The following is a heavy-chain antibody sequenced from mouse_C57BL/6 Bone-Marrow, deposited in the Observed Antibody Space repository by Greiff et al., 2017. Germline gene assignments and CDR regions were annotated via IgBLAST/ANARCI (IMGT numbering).Heavy chain of an antibody. V-gene: IGHV1-69*01. J-gene: IGHJ3*01. CDR3: ARKHLGDYDWLAY. Sequence: QVQLQQPGAELVMPGASVKLSCKASGYTFTSYWMHWVKQRPGQGLEWIGEIDPSDSYTNYNQKFKGKSTLTVDKSSSTAYMQLSSLTSEGSAVYYCARKHLGDYDWLAYWGHGTLVSVSA. CDR2: IDPSDSYT. D-gene: IGHD2-4*01. CDR1: GYTFTSYW.